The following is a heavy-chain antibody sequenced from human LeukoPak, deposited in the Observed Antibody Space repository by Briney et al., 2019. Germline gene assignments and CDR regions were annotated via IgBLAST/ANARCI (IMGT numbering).Heavy chain of an antibody. D-gene: IGHD2-2*01. CDR2: ISGSGGST. J-gene: IGHJ6*02. CDR3: AKSTVGTSFYYYYYGMDV. V-gene: IGHV3-23*01. CDR1: GFTFSSYA. Sequence: GGSLRLSCAASGFTFSSYAMSWVRQAPGKGLEWVSAISGSGGSTHYADSVKGRFTISRDNSKNTLYLQMNSLRAEDTAVYYCAKSTVGTSFYYYYYGMDVWGQGTTVTVSS.